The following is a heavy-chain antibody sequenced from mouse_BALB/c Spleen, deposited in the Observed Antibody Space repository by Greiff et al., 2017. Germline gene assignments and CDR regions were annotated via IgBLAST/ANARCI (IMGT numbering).Heavy chain of an antibody. CDR3: TREGYFDY. CDR1: GYTFTSYY. Sequence: QVQLQQSGAELVKPGASVKLSCKASGYTFTSYYMYWVKQRPGQGLEWIGEINPSNGGTNFNEKFKSKATLTEDKSSSTAYMQLSSLTSEDSAVYYCTREGYFDYWGQGTTLTVSS. CDR2: INPSNGGT. V-gene: IGHV1S81*02. J-gene: IGHJ2*01.